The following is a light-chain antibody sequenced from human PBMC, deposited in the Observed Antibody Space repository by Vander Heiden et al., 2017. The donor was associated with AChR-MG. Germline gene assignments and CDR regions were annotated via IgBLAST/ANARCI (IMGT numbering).Light chain of an antibody. CDR2: GAS. Sequence: ELVLTQSPGTLSLSPGERATLSCRASQSVSSSYLAWYQQKPGQAPRLFIYGASSRATGIPDRFSGSGSGTDFTLTISRLEPEDFAVYYCQQYGSSPPTYTFGQGTKLEIK. CDR1: QSVSSSY. CDR3: QQYGSSPPTYT. V-gene: IGKV3-20*01. J-gene: IGKJ2*01.